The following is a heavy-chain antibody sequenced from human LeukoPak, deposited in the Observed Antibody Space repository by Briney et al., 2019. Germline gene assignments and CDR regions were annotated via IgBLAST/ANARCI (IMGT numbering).Heavy chain of an antibody. CDR3: ARSTYHPRITMVRGVEFDY. Sequence: SETLSLTCTVSGGSISGFYWSWIRQPPGKGLEWIGSIYYSGNTYYNPSLKSRVTISVDTSKNQFSLKLSSVTAADTAVYYCARSTYHPRITMVRGVEFDYWGQGTLVTVSS. V-gene: IGHV4-59*05. CDR1: GGSISGFY. CDR2: IYYSGNT. J-gene: IGHJ4*02. D-gene: IGHD3-10*01.